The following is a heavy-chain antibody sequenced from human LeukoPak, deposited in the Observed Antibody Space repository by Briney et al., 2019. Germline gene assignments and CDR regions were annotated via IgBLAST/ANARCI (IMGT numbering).Heavy chain of an antibody. Sequence: PSETLSLTCAVYGGSFSGYYWSWIRQPPGKGLEWIGEINHSGSTNYNPSLKSRVTISVDTSKNQFSLKLSSVTAADTAVYYCARHDRAAGYNWFDPWGQGTLVTVSS. V-gene: IGHV4-34*01. CDR3: ARHDRAAGYNWFDP. CDR1: GGSFSGYY. CDR2: INHSGST. J-gene: IGHJ5*02. D-gene: IGHD6-13*01.